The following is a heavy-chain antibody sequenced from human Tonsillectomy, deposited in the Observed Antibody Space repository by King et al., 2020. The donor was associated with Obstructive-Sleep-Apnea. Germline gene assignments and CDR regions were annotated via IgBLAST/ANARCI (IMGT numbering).Heavy chain of an antibody. J-gene: IGHJ4*02. CDR1: GFTFRGSA. D-gene: IGHD3-22*01. Sequence: VQLVESGGGLVQPGGSLKLSCAASGFTFRGSAMHLVRQASGQGLEWVGRIRSKANSYARAYAALVKGRVTISRDDSKNTAYLQMNSLKTEDTAVYYCTRQGYYDSSGGDYWGQGTLVTVSS. CDR3: TRQGYYDSSGGDY. V-gene: IGHV3-73*01. CDR2: IRSKANSYAR.